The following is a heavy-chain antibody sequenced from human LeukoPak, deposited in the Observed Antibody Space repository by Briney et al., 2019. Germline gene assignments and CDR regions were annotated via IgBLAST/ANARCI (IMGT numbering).Heavy chain of an antibody. V-gene: IGHV3-33*01. CDR1: GFSFSFYG. D-gene: IGHD1-14*01. Sequence: PGGSLRLSCAASGFSFSFYGMQWVRQAPGKGLEWVAVIWNDGSQKYYGDSVKGRFTVSKDNSRKTVNLQMDSLRAEDTAIYYCTRRGAGGLTLDYWGQGVLVTVSS. CDR3: TRRGAGGLTLDY. CDR2: IWNDGSQK. J-gene: IGHJ4*02.